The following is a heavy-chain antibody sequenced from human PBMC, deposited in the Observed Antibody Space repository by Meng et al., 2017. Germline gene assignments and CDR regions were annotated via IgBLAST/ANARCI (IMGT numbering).Heavy chain of an antibody. CDR1: GGSISSYY. V-gene: IGHV4-59*01. D-gene: IGHD5-18*01. Sequence: GSLRLSCTVSGGSISSYYWSWIRQPPGKGLELIGYIYYSGSTNYNPSLKSRVTISVDTSKNQFSLKLSSVTAADTAVYYCARSTLRGYSYGYFDYWGQGTLVTVSS. CDR3: ARSTLRGYSYGYFDY. J-gene: IGHJ4*02. CDR2: IYYSGST.